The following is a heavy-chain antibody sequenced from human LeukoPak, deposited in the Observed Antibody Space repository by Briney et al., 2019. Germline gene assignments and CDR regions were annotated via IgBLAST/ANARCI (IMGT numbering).Heavy chain of an antibody. J-gene: IGHJ4*02. Sequence: ASVKVSCKASGYTFTSYGISWVRQAPGQGLEWMGWISAYNGNTNYAQELQGRVTMTTDTSTSTAYMELRSLRSDDTAVYYCARDPGWFGELLSYHFDYWGQGTLVTVSS. CDR3: ARDPGWFGELLSYHFDY. V-gene: IGHV1-18*04. CDR1: GYTFTSYG. D-gene: IGHD3-10*01. CDR2: ISAYNGNT.